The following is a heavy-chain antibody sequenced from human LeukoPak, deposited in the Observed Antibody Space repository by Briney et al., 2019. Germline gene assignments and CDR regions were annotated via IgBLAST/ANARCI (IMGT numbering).Heavy chain of an antibody. CDR2: IYTSGST. CDR3: ARGYYYGSGSYYNTPWFDP. V-gene: IGHV4-4*07. D-gene: IGHD3-10*01. CDR1: GGSISSYY. J-gene: IGHJ5*02. Sequence: PSETLSLTCTVPGGSISSYYWSWIRQPAGKGLEWIGRIYTSGSTNYNPSLKSRVTMSVDTSKNQFSLKLSSVTAADTAVYYCARGYYYGSGSYYNTPWFDPWGQGTLVTVSS.